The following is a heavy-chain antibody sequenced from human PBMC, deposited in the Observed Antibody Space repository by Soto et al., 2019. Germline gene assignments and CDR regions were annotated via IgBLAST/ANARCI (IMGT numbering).Heavy chain of an antibody. CDR3: ATWIYTSMAPDRPGGFDY. J-gene: IGHJ4*02. Sequence: EVQLVESGGGLVQPGGSLRLSCAASGFTFSSYWMHWVRQAPGKGLVWVSRINSDGGSTSYADSVKGRFTISRDNAKNTLYLQMNSLRAEDTVVYYCATWIYTSMAPDRPGGFDYWGQGTLVIVSS. CDR2: INSDGGST. V-gene: IGHV3-74*01. CDR1: GFTFSSYW. D-gene: IGHD5-18*01.